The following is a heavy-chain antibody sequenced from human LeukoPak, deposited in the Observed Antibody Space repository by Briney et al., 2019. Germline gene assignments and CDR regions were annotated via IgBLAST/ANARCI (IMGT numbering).Heavy chain of an antibody. J-gene: IGHJ6*03. CDR1: GFTFSSYS. Sequence: GGSLRLSCAASGFTFSSYSMNWVRQAPGKGLEWVSSISSSSSYIYYADSVKGRFTISRDNAKNSLYLQMNSLRAEDTAVYYCAKDNMKGYYIDVWGKGTTVTVSS. CDR3: AKDNMKGYYIDV. D-gene: IGHD2/OR15-2a*01. CDR2: ISSSSSYI. V-gene: IGHV3-21*01.